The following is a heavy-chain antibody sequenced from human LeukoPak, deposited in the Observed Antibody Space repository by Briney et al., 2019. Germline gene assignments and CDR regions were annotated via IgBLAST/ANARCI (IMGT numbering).Heavy chain of an antibody. CDR1: GGSVTSSGYY. CDR3: ARIPSSGFYYGAFDI. CDR2: ISYSGST. D-gene: IGHD3-22*01. Sequence: SETLSLTCTVSGGSVTSSGYYWSWVRQPPGKGLECIGYISYSGSTNYNPSLKSRVTISVDTSKSQFSLRLSSVTAADTAVYYCARIPSSGFYYGAFDIWGRGTMVTVSS. J-gene: IGHJ3*02. V-gene: IGHV4-61*08.